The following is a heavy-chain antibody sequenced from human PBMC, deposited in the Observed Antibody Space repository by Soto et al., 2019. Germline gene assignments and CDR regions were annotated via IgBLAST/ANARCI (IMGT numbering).Heavy chain of an antibody. D-gene: IGHD2-15*01. J-gene: IGHJ5*02. Sequence: KASETLSLTCTVSGGSISSGGYYWSWIRQHPGKGLEWIGYIYYSGSTYYNPSLKSRDTISVDTSKNQFSLKLSSVTAADTAVYYCARVLECSGGRCFQRSGWLDPWGQGTLVTVYS. V-gene: IGHV4-31*03. CDR3: ARVLECSGGRCFQRSGWLDP. CDR1: GGSISSGGYY. CDR2: IYYSGST.